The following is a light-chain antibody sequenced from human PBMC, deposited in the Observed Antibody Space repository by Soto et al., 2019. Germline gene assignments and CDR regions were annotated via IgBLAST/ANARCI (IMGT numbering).Light chain of an antibody. CDR2: GAS. CDR1: QRVTSNY. CDR3: QHYVGSPPYT. Sequence: EIVLTQSPDTLSLSPGEGATLSCRASQRVTSNYLAWYQQKPGQAPRLLIYGASRMATGIPDRVSGSGAGTEFILTISRVEPEDFAVYYCQHYVGSPPYTFGQGTKREVK. J-gene: IGKJ2*01. V-gene: IGKV3-20*01.